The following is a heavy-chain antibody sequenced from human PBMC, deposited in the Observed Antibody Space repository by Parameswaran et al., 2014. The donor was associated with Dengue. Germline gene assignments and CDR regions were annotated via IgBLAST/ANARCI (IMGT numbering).Heavy chain of an antibody. Sequence: VRQAPGQALEWMRRINPNSGGTKYAQKFQGRVTMTRDTSISTAYMELSRLRSDDSAVYYCAAHTGYDKYNDYWGQGTLVTVSS. D-gene: IGHD5-12*01. J-gene: IGHJ4*02. CDR2: INPNSGGT. V-gene: IGHV1-2*06. CDR3: AAHTGYDKYNDY.